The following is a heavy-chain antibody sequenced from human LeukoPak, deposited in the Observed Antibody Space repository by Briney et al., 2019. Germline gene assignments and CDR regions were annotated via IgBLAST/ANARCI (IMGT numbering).Heavy chain of an antibody. Sequence: TGGSLRLSCAASGFSFSTYAMHWVRQGPGKGLESVAIISHDGFKDYYGDSVRGRFTISRDNSQNTLYLHLNSLRAEDTAVYFCARDSIHYGGNSFDYMDVWGKGTTVSVSS. CDR2: ISHDGFKD. D-gene: IGHD4-23*01. CDR3: ARDSIHYGGNSFDYMDV. J-gene: IGHJ6*03. V-gene: IGHV3-30*04. CDR1: GFSFSTYA.